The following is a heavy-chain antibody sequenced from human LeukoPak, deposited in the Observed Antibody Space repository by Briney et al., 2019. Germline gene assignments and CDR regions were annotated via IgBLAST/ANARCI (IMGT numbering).Heavy chain of an antibody. D-gene: IGHD4-11*01. V-gene: IGHV1-18*01. CDR3: AGVRGSNYVESWFDP. CDR2: ISAYNGNT. CDR1: GYTFTSYG. Sequence: ASVKVSCKASGYTFTSYGISWVRQAPGQGLEWMGWISAYNGNTNYAQKLQGRVTMTTDTSTSTAYMELRSLRSDDTAVYYCAGVRGSNYVESWFDPWGQGTLVTVSS. J-gene: IGHJ5*02.